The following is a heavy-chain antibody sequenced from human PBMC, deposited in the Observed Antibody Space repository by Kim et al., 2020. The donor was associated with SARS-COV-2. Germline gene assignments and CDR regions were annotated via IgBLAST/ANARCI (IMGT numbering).Heavy chain of an antibody. Sequence: SVKVSCKASGGTFSSYAISWVRQAPGQGLEWMGGIIPIFGTANYAQKFQGRVTITADESTSTAYMELSSLRSEDTAVYYCARANYYDSSGYYYFDYWGQGTLVTVSS. V-gene: IGHV1-69*13. J-gene: IGHJ4*02. CDR1: GGTFSSYA. CDR3: ARANYYDSSGYYYFDY. CDR2: IIPIFGTA. D-gene: IGHD3-22*01.